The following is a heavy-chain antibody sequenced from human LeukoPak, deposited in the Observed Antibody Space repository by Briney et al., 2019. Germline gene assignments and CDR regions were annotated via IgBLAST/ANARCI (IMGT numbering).Heavy chain of an antibody. V-gene: IGHV1-18*01. CDR3: ARDLEDIVVVPAAISGY. D-gene: IGHD2-2*02. CDR2: ISAYNGNT. CDR1: GYTFTSYG. J-gene: IGHJ4*02. Sequence: ASVKVSCKASGYTFTSYGISWVRQAPGQGLEWMGWISAYNGNTNYAQKLQGRVTMTTDTSTSTAYMELRSLRSDDTAVYYCARDLEDIVVVPAAISGYWGQGTLVTVSS.